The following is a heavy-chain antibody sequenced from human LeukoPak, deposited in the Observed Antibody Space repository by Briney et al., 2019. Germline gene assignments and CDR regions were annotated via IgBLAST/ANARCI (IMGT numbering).Heavy chain of an antibody. CDR1: GFTLSTFW. V-gene: IGHV3-7*01. CDR2: IKQDGSDI. D-gene: IGHD6-13*01. J-gene: IGHJ3*02. Sequence: GGSLRLSCAASGFTLSTFWMRWVRQAPGKGPEWVANIKQDGSDIYYVDSVKGRFTISRDNAKNSLYLQMNSLRAEDTAVYYCARHNSGSYSSSWYDAFDIWGQGTMVTVSS. CDR3: ARHNSGSYSSSWYDAFDI.